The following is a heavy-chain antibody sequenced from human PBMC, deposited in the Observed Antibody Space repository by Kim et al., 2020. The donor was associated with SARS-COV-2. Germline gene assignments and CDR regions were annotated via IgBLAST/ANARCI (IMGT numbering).Heavy chain of an antibody. J-gene: IGHJ6*02. V-gene: IGHV3-13*01. CDR3: ARRGPGYGMDV. D-gene: IGHD2-2*01. CDR2: IGTAGDT. CDR1: GFTFSSYD. Sequence: GGSLRLSCAASGFTFSSYDMHWVRQATGKGLEWVSAIGTAGDTYYPGSVKGRFTISRENAKNSLYLQMNSLRAGDTAVYYCARRGPGYGMDVWGQGTTVTVSS.